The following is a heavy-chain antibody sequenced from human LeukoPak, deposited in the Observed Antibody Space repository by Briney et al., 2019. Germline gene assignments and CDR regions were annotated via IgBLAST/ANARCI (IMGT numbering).Heavy chain of an antibody. J-gene: IGHJ6*02. CDR3: ARDSESHMVWSYYGMDV. D-gene: IGHD3-3*01. CDR2: TNAGNGNT. CDR1: GYAFTSYN. V-gene: IGHV1-3*01. Sequence: ASVMVSCKASGYAFTSYNIHWVRQAPGQRPEWMGWTNAGNGNTKYSLKFQGRVTITRDTSASIAHMEMSSLRSEDTAVYYCARDSESHMVWSYYGMDVWGQGTSVTVSS.